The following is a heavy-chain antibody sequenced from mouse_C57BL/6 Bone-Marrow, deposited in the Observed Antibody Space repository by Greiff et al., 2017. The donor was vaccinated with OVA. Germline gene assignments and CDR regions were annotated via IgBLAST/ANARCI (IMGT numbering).Heavy chain of an antibody. J-gene: IGHJ1*03. CDR2: INPYNGDT. CDR1: GYSFTGYF. V-gene: IGHV1-20*01. D-gene: IGHD1-1*01. CDR3: ARPDYYGSSYWYFDV. Sequence: EVKLVESGPELVKPGDSVKISCKASGYSFTGYFMNWVMQSHGKSLEWIGRINPYNGDTFYNQKFKGKATLTVDKSSSTAHMELRSLTSEDSAVYYCARPDYYGSSYWYFDVWGTGTTVTVSS.